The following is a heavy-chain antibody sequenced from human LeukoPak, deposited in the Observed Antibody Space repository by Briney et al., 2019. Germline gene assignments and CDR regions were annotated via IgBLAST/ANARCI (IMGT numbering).Heavy chain of an antibody. J-gene: IGHJ6*02. CDR2: IVVGSGNT. CDR3: ARELWFGELSGYGMDV. V-gene: IGHV1-58*01. D-gene: IGHD3-10*01. CDR1: GFTFTSSA. Sequence: GTSVKVSCKASGFTFTSSAVQWVRQARGQRLEWIGWIVVGSGNTNYAQKFQEGVTITRDMSTSTAYMELSSLRSEDTAVYYCARELWFGELSGYGMDVWGQGTTVTVSS.